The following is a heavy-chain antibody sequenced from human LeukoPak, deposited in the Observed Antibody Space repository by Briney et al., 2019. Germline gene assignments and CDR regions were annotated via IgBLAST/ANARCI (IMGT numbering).Heavy chain of an antibody. V-gene: IGHV3-74*01. CDR1: GFTFSGHW. CDR2: INSDGSYI. D-gene: IGHD6-13*01. CDR3: ARGSSWYYFDY. Sequence: GGSLRLSCAASGFTFSGHWMYWVRQVPGKGLVWVSHINSDGSYITYADSVKGRFTISRENAKNTLYLQMNSLRAEDTAVYYCARGSSWYYFDYWGQGTLVTVSS. J-gene: IGHJ4*02.